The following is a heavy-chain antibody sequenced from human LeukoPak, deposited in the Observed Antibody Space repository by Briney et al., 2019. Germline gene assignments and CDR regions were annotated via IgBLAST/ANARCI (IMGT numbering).Heavy chain of an antibody. D-gene: IGHD2-21*01. Sequence: GASVKVSCKASGGTFSSYAISWVRQAPGQGLEWMGGIIPIFGTANYAQKFQGRVTITADESTSTAYMELSSLRSEDTAVYYCARSAIERGLLDYWGQGTLVTVSS. J-gene: IGHJ4*02. CDR1: GGTFSSYA. CDR2: IIPIFGTA. CDR3: ARSAIERGLLDY. V-gene: IGHV1-69*13.